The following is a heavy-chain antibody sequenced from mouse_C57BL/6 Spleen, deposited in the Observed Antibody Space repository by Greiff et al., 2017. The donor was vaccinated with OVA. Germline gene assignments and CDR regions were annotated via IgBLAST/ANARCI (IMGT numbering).Heavy chain of an antibody. CDR2: IDPSDSYT. V-gene: IGHV1-69*01. CDR1: GYTFTSYW. J-gene: IGHJ1*03. Sequence: QVQLQQPGAELVMPGASVKLSCKASGYTFTSYWMHWVKQRPGQGLEWIGEIDPSDSYTNDNQKFKGKSTLTVDKSSSTAYMQHSSLTSEDSAVYYCARTITTVEWCFGVWGTGTTVTVSS. CDR3: ARTITTVEWCFGV. D-gene: IGHD1-1*01.